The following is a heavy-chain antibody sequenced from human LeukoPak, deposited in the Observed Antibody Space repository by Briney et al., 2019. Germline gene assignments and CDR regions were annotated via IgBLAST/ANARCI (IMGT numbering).Heavy chain of an antibody. V-gene: IGHV4-34*12. CDR2: IFHTGST. CDR3: ARVGLGGYSGYDDF. CDR1: GGSFSGYY. D-gene: IGHD5-12*01. J-gene: IGHJ4*02. Sequence: SETLSLTCAVYGGSFSGYYWSWIRQPPGKGLEWIGYIFHTGSTTYNPSLKSRVTISVDMSKNQFSLRLYSVTAADTAVYYCARVGLGGYSGYDDFWGQGTLVTVSS.